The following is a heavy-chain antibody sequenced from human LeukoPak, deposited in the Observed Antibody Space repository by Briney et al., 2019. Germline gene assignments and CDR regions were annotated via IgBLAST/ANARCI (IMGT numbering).Heavy chain of an antibody. V-gene: IGHV4-39*01. D-gene: IGHD3-22*01. J-gene: IGHJ6*02. CDR2: IYYSGST. Sequence: SETLSLTCTVSGGSVTSSTYYGGWIRQPPGKGLEWIGNIYYSGSTYYNPSLRSRVTISVDTSKNQFSLKLSSVTAADTAVYYCARIPGSSGACMAVWGQGTAVTVSS. CDR1: GGSVTSSTYY. CDR3: ARIPGSSGACMAV.